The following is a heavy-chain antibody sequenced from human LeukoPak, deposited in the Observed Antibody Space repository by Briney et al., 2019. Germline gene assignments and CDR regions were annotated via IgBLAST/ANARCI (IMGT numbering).Heavy chain of an antibody. CDR3: AKDYYFRGYSYGYFDY. CDR1: GFTFDDYA. J-gene: IGHJ4*02. CDR2: ISWNSGSI. D-gene: IGHD5-18*01. V-gene: IGHV3-9*03. Sequence: GRSLRLXCAASGFTFDDYAMHWDRRAPGKGLEWVSGISWNSGSIGYADSVKGRFTISRDNAKNSLYLQMNSLRAEDMALYYCAKDYYFRGYSYGYFDYWGQGTLVTVSS.